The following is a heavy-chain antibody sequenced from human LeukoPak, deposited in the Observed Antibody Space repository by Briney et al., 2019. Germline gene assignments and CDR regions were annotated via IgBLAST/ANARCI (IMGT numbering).Heavy chain of an antibody. CDR2: ISGSGGST. D-gene: IGHD3-3*01. CDR1: GFTVSSSY. V-gene: IGHV3-23*01. J-gene: IGHJ4*02. Sequence: PGGSLRLSCATSGFTVSSSYLTWVRQAPGEGLQSVSAISGSGGSTYYADSVKGRFTISRDNSKNTLYLQMNSLRAEDTAVYYCAKDGSGRKYYFDYWGQGTLVTVSS. CDR3: AKDGSGRKYYFDY.